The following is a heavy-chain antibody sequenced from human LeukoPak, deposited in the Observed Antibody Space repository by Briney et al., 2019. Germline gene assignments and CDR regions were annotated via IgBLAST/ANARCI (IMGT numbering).Heavy chain of an antibody. CDR1: GISLSNYG. J-gene: IGHJ4*02. Sequence: GGSLRLSCAVSGISLSNYGMSWVRQAPGKGLEWVAGISGSGGGTNYADSVKGRFTISRDNSKNTLYLQMNSLRAEDTAVYYCAKAAEHDYWGQGTLVTVSS. V-gene: IGHV3-23*01. CDR3: AKAAEHDY. CDR2: ISGSGGGT. D-gene: IGHD6-19*01.